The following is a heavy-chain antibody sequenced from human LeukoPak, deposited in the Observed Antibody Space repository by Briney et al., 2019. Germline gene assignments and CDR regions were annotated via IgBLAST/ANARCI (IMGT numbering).Heavy chain of an antibody. V-gene: IGHV4-31*03. J-gene: IGHJ4*02. D-gene: IGHD5-24*01. CDR2: IYYSGST. CDR3: ARIERVMATIEPFIDY. Sequence: SGTLSLTCTVSGGSISSGGYYWSWIRQHPGKGLEWIGYIYYSGSTYYNPSLKSRVTISVDTSKNQFSLKLSSVTAADTAVYYCARIERVMATIEPFIDYWGQGTLVTVSS. CDR1: GGSISSGGYY.